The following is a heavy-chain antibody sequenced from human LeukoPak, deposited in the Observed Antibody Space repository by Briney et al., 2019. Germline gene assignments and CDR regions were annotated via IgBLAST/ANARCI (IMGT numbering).Heavy chain of an antibody. CDR3: TRVRGAEMGYCSGGSCYSGRWYYFDY. V-gene: IGHV3-49*04. D-gene: IGHD2-15*01. Sequence: PGGSLRLSCTASGFTFRDYAMSWVRQAPGKGLEWVGFIRSKAYGGTTVYAASVKGRFTISRDDSKSIAYLQMNSLKTEDTAVYYCTRVRGAEMGYCSGGSCYSGRWYYFDYWGQGTLVTVSS. CDR1: GFTFRDYA. CDR2: IRSKAYGGTT. J-gene: IGHJ4*02.